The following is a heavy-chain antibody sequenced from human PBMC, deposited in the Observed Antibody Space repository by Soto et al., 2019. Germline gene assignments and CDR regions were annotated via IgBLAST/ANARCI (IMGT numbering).Heavy chain of an antibody. CDR2: INYSGSA. D-gene: IGHD6-13*01. Sequence: SETLSLTCTVSGGSIGSYYWSWIRQPPGKGPEWIGDINYSGSANYNPSLKSRVTMSLDISKSQFSLRLTSVTAADTAVYFCARYNAASGTYYFDYWGRGALVTVSS. J-gene: IGHJ4*02. V-gene: IGHV4-59*12. CDR1: GGSIGSYY. CDR3: ARYNAASGTYYFDY.